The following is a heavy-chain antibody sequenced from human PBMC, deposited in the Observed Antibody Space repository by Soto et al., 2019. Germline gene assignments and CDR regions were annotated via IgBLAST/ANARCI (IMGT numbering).Heavy chain of an antibody. CDR2: IYPGGVNI. J-gene: IGHJ4*02. CDR3: ARSENDYSTFDY. Sequence: ASVKVSCKAIGYSFTSHYMHWVRQAPGQGLEWMGTIYPGGVNIGYAQKFKGRVTMTKDTSTSTVYMELNSLTSEDTAVYYCARSENDYSTFDYWGQGTLVTVSS. CDR1: GYSFTSHY. V-gene: IGHV1-46*01. D-gene: IGHD3-16*01.